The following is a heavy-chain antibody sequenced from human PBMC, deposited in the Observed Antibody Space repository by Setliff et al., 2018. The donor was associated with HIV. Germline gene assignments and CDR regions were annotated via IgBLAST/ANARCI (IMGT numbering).Heavy chain of an antibody. Sequence: SETLSLTCTVSGGSITSGSYYWSWIRQPAGKGLEWIGRFYTSGSTNYNPSLKSRVTISVDTSKNQFSLKLSSVTAADTAVYYCARQLVRRRVAFDIWGQGTMVTVS. V-gene: IGHV4-61*02. CDR1: GGSITSGSYY. CDR2: FYTSGST. J-gene: IGHJ3*02. CDR3: ARQLVRRRVAFDI. D-gene: IGHD6-13*01.